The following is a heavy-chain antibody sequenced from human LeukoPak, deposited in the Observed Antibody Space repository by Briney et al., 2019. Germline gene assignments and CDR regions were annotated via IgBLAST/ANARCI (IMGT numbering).Heavy chain of an antibody. J-gene: IGHJ5*01. CDR3: AKPISGGLAVTADWFDP. CDR2: ISANSGTR. Sequence: PGGSLRLSCEASGFAFRFFGMSWLRQPPGKGREWGSTISANSGTRSYAASVRGRFTICRDNSKNTVYLQLNSMRAEDTAVYYCAKPISGGLAVTADWFDPWGQGTLVAVSS. D-gene: IGHD6-19*01. CDR1: GFAFRFFG. V-gene: IGHV3-23*01.